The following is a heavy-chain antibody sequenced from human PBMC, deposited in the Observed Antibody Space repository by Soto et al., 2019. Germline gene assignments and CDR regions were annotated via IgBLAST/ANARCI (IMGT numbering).Heavy chain of an antibody. V-gene: IGHV4-34*01. CDR2: INHSGST. CDR1: GGSFSGYY. D-gene: IGHD3-16*02. Sequence: QVQLQQWGAGLLKPSETLSLTCAVYGGSFSGYYWSWIRQPPGKGLEWIGEINHSGSTNYNPSLKGRVTITVNTSKNQFSLKLRFVAAADTAWYYCARGQPYYDYLWGSYRPTSRFDYWGQGTLVTVSS. CDR3: ARGQPYYDYLWGSYRPTSRFDY. J-gene: IGHJ4*02.